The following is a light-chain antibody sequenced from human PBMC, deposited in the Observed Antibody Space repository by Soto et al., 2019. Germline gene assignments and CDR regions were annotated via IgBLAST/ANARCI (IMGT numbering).Light chain of an antibody. CDR3: SSFTTTSTWV. CDR2: EVS. CDR1: SSDVGSYNR. V-gene: IGLV2-18*02. Sequence: QSVLTQPPSVPGSPGQSVTISCTGTSSDVGSYNRVSWYQQPPGTAPKLMIYEVSNRPSGVPDRFSGSKSGNTASLTISGLQAEDEADYYCSSFTTTSTWVFGGGTKLTVL. J-gene: IGLJ3*02.